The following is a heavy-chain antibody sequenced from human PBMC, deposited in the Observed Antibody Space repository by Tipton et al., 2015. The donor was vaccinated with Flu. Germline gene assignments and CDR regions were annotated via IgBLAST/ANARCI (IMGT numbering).Heavy chain of an antibody. CDR3: AKVIPELVSGLDY. CDR2: ISGGGGTT. J-gene: IGHJ4*02. V-gene: IGHV3-23*01. D-gene: IGHD1-7*01. CDR1: GFTFSRYA. Sequence: GSLRLSCAASGFTFSRYAMSWVRQAPGKGLEWVAAISGGGGTTYFADSLKGRFTISSDISKNTLYLQMNSLRAEDTAVYYCAKVIPELVSGLDYWGQGTLVTVSS.